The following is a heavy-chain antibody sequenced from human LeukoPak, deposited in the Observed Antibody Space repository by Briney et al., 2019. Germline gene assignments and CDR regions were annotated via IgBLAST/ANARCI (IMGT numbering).Heavy chain of an antibody. CDR1: GYTFTSCG. D-gene: IGHD2-2*01. Sequence: ASVKVSCKASGYTFTSCGISWVRQAPGQGLEWMGWIRAYNGNTNYAQKLQGRVTMTTDTSTSTAYMELRSLRSDDTAVYYCVRAGSTLYCSSTSCPPYYYMDVWGKGTTVTVSS. CDR2: IRAYNGNT. V-gene: IGHV1-18*01. J-gene: IGHJ6*03. CDR3: VRAGSTLYCSSTSCPPYYYMDV.